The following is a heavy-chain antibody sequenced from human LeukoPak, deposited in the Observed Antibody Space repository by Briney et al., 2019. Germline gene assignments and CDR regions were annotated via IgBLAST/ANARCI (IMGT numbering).Heavy chain of an antibody. CDR1: GGSFSGYY. D-gene: IGHD5-18*01. J-gene: IGHJ6*03. CDR3: ARHVRGGGYSYGYHSKVRSNYYYYYMDV. Sequence: PSETLSLTCAVYGGSFSGYYWSWIRQPPGKGLEWIGEINHSGSTNYNPSLKSRVTISVDTSKNQFSLKLSSVTAADTAVYYCARHVRGGGYSYGYHSKVRSNYYYYYMDVWGKGTTVTISS. CDR2: INHSGST. V-gene: IGHV4-34*01.